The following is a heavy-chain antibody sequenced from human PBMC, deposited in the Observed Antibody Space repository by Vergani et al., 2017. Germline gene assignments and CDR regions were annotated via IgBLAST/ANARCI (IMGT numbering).Heavy chain of an antibody. CDR3: ARQRPGSGWSPGDFDD. CDR2: IYYSGLT. V-gene: IGHV4-39*01. D-gene: IGHD6-19*01. CDR1: ADSISSGSYY. Sequence: QLQLQQSGPGLVKPSETLFLNCTVSADSISSGSYYWGWIRQPPGKSLEWIGSIYYSGLTYYNPSLKSRVAISVDTSKNQFSLKVTSVTAADTAVYFCARQRPGSGWSPGDFDDWGQGILVTVSS. J-gene: IGHJ4*02.